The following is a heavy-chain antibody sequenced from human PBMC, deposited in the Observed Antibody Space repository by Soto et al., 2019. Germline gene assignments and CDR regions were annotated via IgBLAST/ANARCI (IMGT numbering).Heavy chain of an antibody. Sequence: QVQLLQSGAEVKKPGASVKVSCTASGYTFTNYGITWVRQAPGQGLEWMGWISAYNGDTHYTQTLQGRVTMTTDTSTSTAYMELRGLRSDDTAVYYCARVRRRVGYFYYYMDVSGKGTTVTVSS. CDR1: GYTFTNYG. CDR3: ARVRRRVGYFYYYMDV. D-gene: IGHD6-25*01. CDR2: ISAYNGDT. J-gene: IGHJ6*03. V-gene: IGHV1-18*01.